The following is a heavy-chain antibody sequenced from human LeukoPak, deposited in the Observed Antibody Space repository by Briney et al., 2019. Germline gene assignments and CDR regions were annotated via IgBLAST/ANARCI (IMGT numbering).Heavy chain of an antibody. Sequence: ASVKVCCKASGYTFTSYGISWVRQAPGQGLEWMGWISAYNGNTNYAQKLQGRVTMTTDTSTSTAYMELRSLRSDDTAVYYCAREGYYDSSGYDVYFDYWGQGTLVTVPS. J-gene: IGHJ4*02. CDR1: GYTFTSYG. D-gene: IGHD3-22*01. V-gene: IGHV1-18*01. CDR3: AREGYYDSSGYDVYFDY. CDR2: ISAYNGNT.